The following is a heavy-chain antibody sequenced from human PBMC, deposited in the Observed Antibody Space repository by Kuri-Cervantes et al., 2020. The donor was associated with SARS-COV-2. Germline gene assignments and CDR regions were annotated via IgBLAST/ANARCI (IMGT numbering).Heavy chain of an antibody. Sequence: GESLKISCAASGFTFSSYAMSWVRQAPGKGLEWVSYISSSSSYTNYADPVKGRFTISRDNAKNSLYLQMNSLRAEDTAVYYCARVSRITIFGVANDAFDIWGQGTMVTVSS. CDR1: GFTFSSYA. J-gene: IGHJ3*02. D-gene: IGHD3-3*01. CDR3: ARVSRITIFGVANDAFDI. V-gene: IGHV3-21*05. CDR2: ISSSSSYT.